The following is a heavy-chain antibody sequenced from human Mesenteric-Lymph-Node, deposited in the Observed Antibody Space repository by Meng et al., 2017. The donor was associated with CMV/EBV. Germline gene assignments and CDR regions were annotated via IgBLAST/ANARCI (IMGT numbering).Heavy chain of an antibody. Sequence: SETLSLTCTVSGGSISSSSYYWGWIRQPPGKGLEWIGSIYYSGSTYYNPSLKSRDTISVDTSKNQFSLKLSSVTAADTAVYYCARDFRELLGEWGQGTLVTVSS. CDR2: IYYSGST. CDR3: ARDFRELLGE. D-gene: IGHD1-26*01. V-gene: IGHV4-39*07. J-gene: IGHJ4*02. CDR1: GGSISSSSYY.